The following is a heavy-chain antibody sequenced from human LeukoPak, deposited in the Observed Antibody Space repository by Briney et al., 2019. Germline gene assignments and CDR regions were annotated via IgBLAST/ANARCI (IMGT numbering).Heavy chain of an antibody. V-gene: IGHV4-39*07. CDR1: GGSISSSSYY. D-gene: IGHD1-1*01. CDR2: INHSGST. Sequence: PSETLSLTCTVSGGSISSSSYYWGWIRQPPGKGLEWIGEINHSGSTNYNPSLKSRVTISVDTSKNQFSLKLSSVTAADTAVYYCARYGWNDAWFDPWGQGTLVTVSS. J-gene: IGHJ5*02. CDR3: ARYGWNDAWFDP.